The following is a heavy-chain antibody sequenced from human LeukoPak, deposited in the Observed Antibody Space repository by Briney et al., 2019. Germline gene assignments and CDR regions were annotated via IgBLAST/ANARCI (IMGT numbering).Heavy chain of an antibody. CDR1: GFIFSDFG. Sequence: GGSLRLSCAASGFIFSDFGMHWVRQAPGKGLEWVGIISSDGTTKYYGDSVKGRFIISRDNSKSTMYLQMNSLRPEDTAVYHYVKELSVFGNYEYDYWGQGTLVAVFS. V-gene: IGHV3-30*18. CDR2: ISSDGTTK. D-gene: IGHD1-7*01. CDR3: VKELSVFGNYEYDY. J-gene: IGHJ4*02.